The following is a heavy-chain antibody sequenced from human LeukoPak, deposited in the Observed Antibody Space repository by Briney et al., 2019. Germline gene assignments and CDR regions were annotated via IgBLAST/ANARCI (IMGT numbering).Heavy chain of an antibody. J-gene: IGHJ3*02. CDR3: ARIGASLYDSSGYMMKNAFDI. CDR1: GYTFSSYW. V-gene: IGHV3-7*01. D-gene: IGHD3-22*01. Sequence: GGSLRLSCAASGYTFSSYWMSWDRQAPGKGLEWGANIKQDGSEKYYVDSVKGRFTISRDNAKNSLYLQMNSLRAEDTAVYYCARIGASLYDSSGYMMKNAFDIWGQGTMVTVSS. CDR2: IKQDGSEK.